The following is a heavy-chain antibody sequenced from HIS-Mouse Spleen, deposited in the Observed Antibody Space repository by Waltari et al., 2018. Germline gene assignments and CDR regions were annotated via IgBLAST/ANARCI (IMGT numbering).Heavy chain of an antibody. D-gene: IGHD6-13*01. CDR1: GGSISSSSYY. J-gene: IGHJ2*01. CDR3: AREIPYSSSWYDWYFDL. CDR2: IYYSGST. Sequence: LPLQESGPGLVKHSETLSLTCTVSGGSISSSSYYWVGIRQPPGKGLEWIGSIYYSGSTYYNPSLKSRVTISVDTSKNQFSLKLSSVTAADTAVYYCAREIPYSSSWYDWYFDLWGRGTLVTVSS. V-gene: IGHV4-39*07.